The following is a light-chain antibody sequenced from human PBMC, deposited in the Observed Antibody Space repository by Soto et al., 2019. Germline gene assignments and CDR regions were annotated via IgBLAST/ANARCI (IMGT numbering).Light chain of an antibody. CDR3: QQYDDLPLT. Sequence: EIVLTQSPATLSLSPGERATLSCRASQSVSSYLAWYQQKPGQAPRLLIYDASNRATGIPARFSGSGSGTDFTLTISSLEPEDFATYYCQQYDDLPLTFGAGTKV. CDR1: QSVSSY. V-gene: IGKV3-11*01. J-gene: IGKJ4*01. CDR2: DAS.